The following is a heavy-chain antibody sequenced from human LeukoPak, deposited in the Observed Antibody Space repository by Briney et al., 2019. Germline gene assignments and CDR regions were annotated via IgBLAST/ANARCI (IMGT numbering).Heavy chain of an antibody. V-gene: IGHV3-74*01. J-gene: IGHJ5*02. CDR3: ARGITGMYYYDP. CDR1: GFTFSSHW. D-gene: IGHD3-10*01. CDR2: INFDGSST. Sequence: GGSLRLSCTASGFTFSSHWMHWVRQAPGKGLVWVSRINFDGSSTNYADSVKGRFTISRDNAKDTLYLQINSLRAEDTAVYYCARGITGMYYYDPWGQGTLVTVSS.